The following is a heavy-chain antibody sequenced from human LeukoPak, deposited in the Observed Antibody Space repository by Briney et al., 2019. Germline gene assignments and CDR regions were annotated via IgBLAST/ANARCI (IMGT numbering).Heavy chain of an antibody. V-gene: IGHV3-7*01. CDR3: AKDIVGGGDDY. CDR2: IQEDGKKE. J-gene: IGHJ4*02. Sequence: GRSLRLSCEASGFTFTKFWMSWVRQAPGKGLEWVANIQEDGKKENYVDSVRGRFTISRDNAKNSIYLQMNSLRVEDTAVYYCAKDIVGGGDDYWGQGTLVIVSS. CDR1: GFTFTKFW. D-gene: IGHD2-21*02.